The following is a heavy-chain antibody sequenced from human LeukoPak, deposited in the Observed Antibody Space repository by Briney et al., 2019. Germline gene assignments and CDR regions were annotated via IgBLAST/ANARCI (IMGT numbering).Heavy chain of an antibody. Sequence: SETLSLTRAVYGGSFSGYYWSWIRQPPGKGLEWIGEINHSGSTNYNPSLKSRVTISVDTSKNQFSLKLSSVTAADTAVYYCARDSRGYCSSTSCSNGNYYYYYMDVWGKGTTVTVSS. CDR2: INHSGST. CDR3: ARDSRGYCSSTSCSNGNYYYYYMDV. CDR1: GGSFSGYY. D-gene: IGHD2-2*01. V-gene: IGHV4-34*01. J-gene: IGHJ6*03.